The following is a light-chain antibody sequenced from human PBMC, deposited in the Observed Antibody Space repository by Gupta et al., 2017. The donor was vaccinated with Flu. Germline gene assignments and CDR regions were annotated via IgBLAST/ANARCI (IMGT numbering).Light chain of an antibody. V-gene: IGLV3-19*01. CDR3: NSRDSSGNNLDVV. J-gene: IGLJ2*01. Sequence: SSELTQDPAVSVALGQTGRITCQGDSLRSYYASWYQQKPGQAPVRVIYGKNNRPSGIPDRFSGSSAGNTATLTITGAQAEDEADDDCNSRDSSGNNLDVVFGGGTKLTVL. CDR1: SLRSYY. CDR2: GKN.